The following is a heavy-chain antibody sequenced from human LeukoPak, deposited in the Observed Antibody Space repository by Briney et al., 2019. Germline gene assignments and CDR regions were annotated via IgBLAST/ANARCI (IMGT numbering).Heavy chain of an antibody. D-gene: IGHD2-15*01. CDR3: ARDLAGRGGIVGYAFDI. CDR2: IYYSGST. J-gene: IGHJ3*02. Sequence: SETLPLTCTVSGGSISSYYWSWIRQPPGKGLEWIGYIYYSGSTNYNPSLKSRVTISVDTSKNQFSLKLSSVPAADTAVYYCARDLAGRGGIVGYAFDIWGQGTMVTVSS. V-gene: IGHV4-59*01. CDR1: GGSISSYY.